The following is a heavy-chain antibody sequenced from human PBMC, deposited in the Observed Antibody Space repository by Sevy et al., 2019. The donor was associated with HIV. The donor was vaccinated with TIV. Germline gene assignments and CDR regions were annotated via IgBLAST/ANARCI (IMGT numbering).Heavy chain of an antibody. J-gene: IGHJ4*02. V-gene: IGHV3-23*01. D-gene: IGHD4-17*01. Sequence: GGSLRLSCAASGFTFSSYAMSWVRQAPGRGLEWVSLIGDSDTATYYTDSVRGRFTISRDSSKNTLYLQMTSLRAGDTAVYYCAKGSYAAFNLFEYWGRGTLVTVSS. CDR1: GFTFSSYA. CDR3: AKGSYAAFNLFEY. CDR2: IGDSDTAT.